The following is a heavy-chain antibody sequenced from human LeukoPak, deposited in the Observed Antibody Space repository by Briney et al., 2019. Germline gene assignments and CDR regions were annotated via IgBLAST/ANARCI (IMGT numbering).Heavy chain of an antibody. D-gene: IGHD2-2*02. CDR2: IQYDGSYK. V-gene: IGHV3-30*02. Sequence: PGGSLRLSCATSGFTFSFYGMHWVRQAPGKGLEWVAFIQYDGSYKFYADSVQGRFSISRDNSKNTLFLQMNSLRAEDTAVYYCAKTSDQLLYSKFDSWGQGTLVTVSP. CDR1: GFTFSFYG. CDR3: AKTSDQLLYSKFDS. J-gene: IGHJ4*02.